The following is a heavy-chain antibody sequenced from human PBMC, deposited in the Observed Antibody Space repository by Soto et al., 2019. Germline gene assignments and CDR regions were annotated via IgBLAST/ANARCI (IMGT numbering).Heavy chain of an antibody. Sequence: SETLSLTCDVSGDSISTSSYYWGWIRQPPGKGLEWIASIYYSGATYYNPSLQSRVTISVDTSNNRFSLKLRSVTAADTAVYYCVRDGTKTLRDWFDPWGQGISVTVSS. CDR1: GDSISTSSYY. J-gene: IGHJ5*02. CDR3: VRDGTKTLRDWFDP. CDR2: IYYSGAT. D-gene: IGHD1-1*01. V-gene: IGHV4-39*02.